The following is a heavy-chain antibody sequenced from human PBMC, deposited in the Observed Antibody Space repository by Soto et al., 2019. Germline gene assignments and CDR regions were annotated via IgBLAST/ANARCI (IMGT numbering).Heavy chain of an antibody. J-gene: IGHJ4*02. CDR2: MSSGGST. Sequence: GGSLRLSCVASGFSFSNYVMAWVRQAPGKGLEWVSAMSSGGSTYYPDYVKGRVTISRDNSENTLYLRMSSLRAEDTAVYYCAKASGSSWPYYFDSWGQGTLVTVSS. D-gene: IGHD6-13*01. CDR3: AKASGSSWPYYFDS. V-gene: IGHV3-23*01. CDR1: GFSFSNYV.